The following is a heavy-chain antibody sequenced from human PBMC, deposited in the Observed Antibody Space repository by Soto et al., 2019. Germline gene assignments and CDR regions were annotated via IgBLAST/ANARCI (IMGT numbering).Heavy chain of an antibody. CDR2: IIPIFSTP. Sequence: QVQLVQSGAEVKKPGSSVNVSCKASGGTFSSYAITWVRQAPGQGLEWMGQIIPIFSTPNYAHKFQDRVTISADESTSTAYMELSGLRSEDTALYYCATKFRSGVYLYWGQGTLVTVSS. CDR3: ATKFRSGVYLY. V-gene: IGHV1-69*12. J-gene: IGHJ4*02. CDR1: GGTFSSYA. D-gene: IGHD2-8*01.